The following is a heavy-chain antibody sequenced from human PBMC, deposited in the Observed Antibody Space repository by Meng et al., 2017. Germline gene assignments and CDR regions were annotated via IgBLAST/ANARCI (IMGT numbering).Heavy chain of an antibody. CDR3: AREIAVAAHYYWYFDL. D-gene: IGHD6-19*01. Sequence: QVHLQQWGAGLLKPSETLSLTCAVYGWSFSGYYWSWIRQPPGKGLEWIGEINRSGSTNYNPSLKSRVTISVDTSKNQFSLKLNSVTAADTAVYYCAREIAVAAHYYWYFDLWGRGTLVTVSS. CDR2: INRSGST. J-gene: IGHJ2*01. CDR1: GWSFSGYY. V-gene: IGHV4-34*02.